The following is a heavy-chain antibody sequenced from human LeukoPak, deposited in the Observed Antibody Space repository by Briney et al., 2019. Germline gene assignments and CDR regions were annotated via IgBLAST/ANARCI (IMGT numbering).Heavy chain of an antibody. CDR1: GGTFSSYA. J-gene: IGHJ4*02. Sequence: SVKVSCKASGGTFSSYAISWVRQAPGQGLEWMGRIIPILGIANYAQKFQGRVTITADKSTSTAYMELSSLRSEDTAVYYCARELRYFDWLPKYWGQGTLVTVS. CDR3: ARELRYFDWLPKY. V-gene: IGHV1-69*04. D-gene: IGHD3-9*01. CDR2: IIPILGIA.